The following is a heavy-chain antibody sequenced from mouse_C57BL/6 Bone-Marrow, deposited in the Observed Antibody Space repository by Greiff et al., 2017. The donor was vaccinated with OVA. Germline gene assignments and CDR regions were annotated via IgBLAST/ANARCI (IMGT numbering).Heavy chain of an antibody. J-gene: IGHJ1*03. CDR1: GYTFTSYW. Sequence: QVQLQQSGTELVKPGASVKLSCKASGYTFTSYWMHWVKQRPGQGLEWIGNINPSNGGTNYNEKFKSKATLTVDKSSSTAYMQLSSLTSEDSAVYYCARWGSNYEVYWYFDVWGTGTTVTVSS. CDR3: ARWGSNYEVYWYFDV. V-gene: IGHV1-53*01. D-gene: IGHD2-5*01. CDR2: INPSNGGT.